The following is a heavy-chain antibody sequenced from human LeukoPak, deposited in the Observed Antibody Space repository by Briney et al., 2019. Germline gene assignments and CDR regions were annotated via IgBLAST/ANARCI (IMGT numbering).Heavy chain of an antibody. Sequence: SETLSLTCAVYGGSFSGYYWSWIRQPPGKGLEWIGEINHSGSTNYNPSLKSRVTISVDASKNQFSLKLSSVTAADTAVYYCASWFRGAHFDYWGQGTLVTVSS. CDR3: ASWFRGAHFDY. J-gene: IGHJ4*02. CDR2: INHSGST. CDR1: GGSFSGYY. V-gene: IGHV4-34*01. D-gene: IGHD3-10*01.